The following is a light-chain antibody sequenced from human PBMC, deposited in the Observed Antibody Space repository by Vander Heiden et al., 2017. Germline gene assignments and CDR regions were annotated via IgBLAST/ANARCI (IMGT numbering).Light chain of an antibody. J-gene: IGKJ4*01. Sequence: EIVLTQSPATLSVSPGEGVSLSCRANQRVSTYLNWFQQRPGQAPRLLIFDASNRATGVPARFIGTGTGTDFTLTISSLEPEDFAVYYCQQRFNWPPRLIFGGGTKLEI. CDR2: DAS. CDR1: QRVSTY. CDR3: QQRFNWPPRLI. V-gene: IGKV3-11*01.